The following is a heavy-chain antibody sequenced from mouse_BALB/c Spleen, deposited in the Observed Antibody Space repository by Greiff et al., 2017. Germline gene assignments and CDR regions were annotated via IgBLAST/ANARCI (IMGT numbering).Heavy chain of an antibody. CDR2: IWAGGST. J-gene: IGHJ1*01. CDR1: GFSLTSYG. CDR3: ARENGSPYWYFDV. D-gene: IGHD1-1*01. Sequence: QVQLQQSGPGLVAPSQSLSITCTVSGFSLTSYGVHWVRQPPGKGLEWLGVIWAGGSTNYNSALMSRLSISKDNSKSQVFLKMNSLQTDDTAMYYCARENGSPYWYFDVWGAGTTVTVSS. V-gene: IGHV2-9*02.